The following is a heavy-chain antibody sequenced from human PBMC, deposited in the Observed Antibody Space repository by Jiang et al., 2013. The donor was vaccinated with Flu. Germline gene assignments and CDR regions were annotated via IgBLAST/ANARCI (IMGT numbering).Heavy chain of an antibody. CDR3: VRHGGGHRSGWGLKYFDF. V-gene: IGHV4-39*01. CDR2: IFYTGST. J-gene: IGHJ4*02. D-gene: IGHD5-18*01. Sequence: LLKPSETLFLTCAVSGGPISSSTYYWGWIRQTPGKGLEWIGSIFYTGSTNYNPSLKSRATISLDTPRNQFSLELRSVTVADTGVYYCVRHGGGHRSGWGLKYFDFWGQGTLVTVSS. CDR1: GGPISSSTYY.